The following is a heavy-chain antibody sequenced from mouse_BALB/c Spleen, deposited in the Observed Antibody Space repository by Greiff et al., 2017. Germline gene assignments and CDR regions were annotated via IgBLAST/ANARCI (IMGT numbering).Heavy chain of an antibody. CDR3: ARDYYGSSYYWFAY. D-gene: IGHD1-1*01. V-gene: IGHV1S41*01. J-gene: IGHJ3*01. Sequence: DLVKPGASVKLSCKASGYTFTSYWINWIKQRPGQGLEWIGRIAPGSGSTYYNEMFKGKATLTVDTSSSTAYIQLSSLSSEDSAVYFCARDYYGSSYYWFAYWGQGTLVTVSA. CDR2: IAPGSGST. CDR1: GYTFTSYW.